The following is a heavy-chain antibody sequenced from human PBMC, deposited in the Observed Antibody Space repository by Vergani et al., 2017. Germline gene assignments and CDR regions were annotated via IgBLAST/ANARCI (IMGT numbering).Heavy chain of an antibody. CDR1: GFTFSSYA. CDR2: ISGSGGST. D-gene: IGHD3/OR15-3a*01. Sequence: EVQVVESGGGLVQPGGSLRLSCAASGFTFSSYAMSWVRQAPGKGLEWVSGISGSGGSTYYADSVKGRFTISRDNSKNTLYLQMNSLRAEDTAVYYCAKLDWSYGGGFDYWGQGTLVTVSS. J-gene: IGHJ4*02. CDR3: AKLDWSYGGGFDY. V-gene: IGHV3-23*04.